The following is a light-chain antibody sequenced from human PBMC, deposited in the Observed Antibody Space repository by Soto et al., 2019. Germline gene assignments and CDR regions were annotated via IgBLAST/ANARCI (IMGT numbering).Light chain of an antibody. V-gene: IGKV3-15*01. CDR2: GAS. CDR1: QSVGSN. Sequence: EIVMTQSPATLSVSPGERATLSCRASQSVGSNLAWYQQKPGQAPRLLIFGASSRATGVPARFSGSGSGPEFTPTINSLQSEDFASYFCQQDDNWPPTFGPGTKVEIK. CDR3: QQDDNWPPT. J-gene: IGKJ3*01.